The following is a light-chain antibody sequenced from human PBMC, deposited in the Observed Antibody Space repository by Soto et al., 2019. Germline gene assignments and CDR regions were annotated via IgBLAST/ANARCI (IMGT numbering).Light chain of an antibody. CDR3: QQYNNWPRT. CDR1: QSVSSN. Sequence: EIVMTQSPATLSVSPGERATLSCRASQSVSSNLAWYQQKPGQAPRLLIYGASTRATGITARFSGSGSWTEFTLTISSLQSEYFAVYYCQQYNNWPRTFGPGTKVEIK. CDR2: GAS. V-gene: IGKV3D-15*01. J-gene: IGKJ1*01.